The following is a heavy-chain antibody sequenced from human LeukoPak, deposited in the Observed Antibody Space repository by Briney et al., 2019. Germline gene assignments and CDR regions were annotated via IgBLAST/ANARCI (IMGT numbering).Heavy chain of an antibody. V-gene: IGHV1-18*01. Sequence: ASVRVSCKASGYTFTSYGISWVRQAPGQGLEWMGWISAYNGNTNYAQKLQGRVTMTTDTSTSTAYMELRSLRSDDTAVYYCATQHSGSCYFDYWGQGTLVTVSS. D-gene: IGHD1-26*01. CDR2: ISAYNGNT. CDR3: ATQHSGSCYFDY. CDR1: GYTFTSYG. J-gene: IGHJ4*02.